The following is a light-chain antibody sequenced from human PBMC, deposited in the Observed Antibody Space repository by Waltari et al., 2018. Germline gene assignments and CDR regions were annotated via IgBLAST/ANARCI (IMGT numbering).Light chain of an antibody. Sequence: QSVLTQPPSASGTPGQRVTISCSGSRSNIGSNYVYWYQQLPGPAPKLPIYRNNQRPSGVPDRFSGSKSGTSASLASSGLRSEDEADYYCAAWDDSLSGRVFGGGTKVTVL. V-gene: IGLV1-47*01. CDR3: AAWDDSLSGRV. J-gene: IGLJ3*02. CDR2: RNN. CDR1: RSNIGSNY.